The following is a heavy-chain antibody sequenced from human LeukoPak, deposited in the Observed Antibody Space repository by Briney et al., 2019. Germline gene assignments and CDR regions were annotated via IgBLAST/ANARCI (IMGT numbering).Heavy chain of an antibody. Sequence: ASVKVSCKASGYTFTSYGISWVRQAPGQGLEWMGWINTNTGNPTYAQDITGRFVFSLDTSVSTAYLQISTLKAEDTAVYYCARERPGVIFDYWGQGTLVTVSS. CDR2: INTNTGNP. CDR1: GYTFTSYG. D-gene: IGHD3-10*01. V-gene: IGHV7-4-1*02. CDR3: ARERPGVIFDY. J-gene: IGHJ4*02.